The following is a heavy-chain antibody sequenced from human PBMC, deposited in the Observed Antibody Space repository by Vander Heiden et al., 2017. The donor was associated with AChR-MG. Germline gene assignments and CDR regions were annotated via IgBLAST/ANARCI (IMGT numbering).Heavy chain of an antibody. J-gene: IGHJ4*02. V-gene: IGHV1-69*01. CDR1: GGTFSIYA. CDR2: IIPICGTA. CDR3: ARDRWLQSRFTLGY. Sequence: VQLLQSGAEVKKLGSSVKVSCKASGGTFSIYAISWVRQAPGQGLEWMGGIIPICGTANYAQKFKGRVTSTADESTSTAYMELSSLRAEDTAVYYCARDRWLQSRFTLGYWGQGTLVTVSS. D-gene: IGHD5-12*01.